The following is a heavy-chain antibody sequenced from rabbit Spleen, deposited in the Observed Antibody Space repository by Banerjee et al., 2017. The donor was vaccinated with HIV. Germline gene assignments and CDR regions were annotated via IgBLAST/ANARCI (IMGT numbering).Heavy chain of an antibody. CDR2: IYAGTSANT. Sequence: QEQLVESGGGLVQPEGSLTLTCTASGFDLSTYYYMCWVRQAPGKGLEWIACIYAGTSANTYYASWAKGRFTFSKTSSTTVTLQITSLTAAYTATYFCARDLRAGCWDYCFNLCGPGALVTVS. CDR3: ARDLRAGCWDYCFNL. V-gene: IGHV1S45*01. J-gene: IGHJ4*01. D-gene: IGHD4-2*01. CDR1: GFDLSTYYY.